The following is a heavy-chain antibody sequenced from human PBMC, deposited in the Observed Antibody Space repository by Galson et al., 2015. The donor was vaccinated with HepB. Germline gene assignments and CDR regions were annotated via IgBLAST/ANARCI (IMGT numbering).Heavy chain of an antibody. D-gene: IGHD4-23*01. J-gene: IGHJ4*02. CDR2: INSDGSTT. V-gene: IGHV3-74*01. Sequence: SLRLSCAASGFSISNYRMHWVRQAPGKGLMWVSHINSDGSTTSYADSVKGRFTISRDNAKNTLYLQMNSLRAEDTAVYYCAKDWMSGGAKVTPFDYWGQGTLVTVSA. CDR3: AKDWMSGGAKVTPFDY. CDR1: GFSISNYR.